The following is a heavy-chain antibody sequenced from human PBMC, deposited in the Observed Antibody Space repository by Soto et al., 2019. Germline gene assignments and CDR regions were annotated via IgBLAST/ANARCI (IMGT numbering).Heavy chain of an antibody. V-gene: IGHV3-23*01. CDR3: ATRLQADTAMARGY. CDR2: ISGSGGST. D-gene: IGHD5-18*01. Sequence: EVQLLESGGGLVQPGGSLRLSCAASGFTFSSYAMSWVRQAPGKGLEWVSAISGSGGSTYYADSVKGRFTISRDNSKNTRYLQMNSLRAEDTAVYYCATRLQADTAMARGYWGQGTLVTVSS. CDR1: GFTFSSYA. J-gene: IGHJ4*02.